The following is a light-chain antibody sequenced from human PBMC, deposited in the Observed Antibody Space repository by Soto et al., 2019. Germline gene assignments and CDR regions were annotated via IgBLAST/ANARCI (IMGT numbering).Light chain of an antibody. CDR1: SSDVGYYNY. CDR2: EVS. CDR3: SSYTTSSTRA. J-gene: IGLJ3*02. Sequence: QSALTQPAAVSGSPGQSITISCTGTSSDVGYYNYVSWFQQHPGKAPKLLLYEVSNRPSGVSNRFSGSKSGNTASLTISGLQAEDEADYYCSSYTTSSTRAFGGGTQLTVL. V-gene: IGLV2-14*01.